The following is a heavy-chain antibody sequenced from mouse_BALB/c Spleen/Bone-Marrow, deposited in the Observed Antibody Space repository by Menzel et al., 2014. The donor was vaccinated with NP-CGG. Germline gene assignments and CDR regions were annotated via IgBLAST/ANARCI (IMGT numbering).Heavy chain of an antibody. CDR3: ARLDGNYRYAMDY. Sequence: VQLQQSGPELVKPGASVKMSCKASGYTFTDYAITWVKQRTGHAPEWIGEIYPGSGSTYYNEKFKGKATLTADKSPNTAYMQLGSLTSEDSAVYFCARLDGNYRYAMDYWGQGTSVTVSS. CDR1: GYTFTDYA. V-gene: IGHV1-83*01. D-gene: IGHD2-1*01. J-gene: IGHJ4*01. CDR2: IYPGSGST.